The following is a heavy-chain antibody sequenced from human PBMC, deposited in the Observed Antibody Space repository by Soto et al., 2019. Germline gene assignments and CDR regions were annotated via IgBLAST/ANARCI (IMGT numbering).Heavy chain of an antibody. V-gene: IGHV3-53*01. CDR3: ARGYYDILTGYLFDY. Sequence: GGSLRLSCAASGFTVSSNYMSWVRQAPGKGLEWVSVIYSGGSTYYADSVKGRFTISRDNSKNTLYLQMNSLRAEDTAVYYCARGYYDILTGYLFDYWGQGTLVTVSS. D-gene: IGHD3-9*01. J-gene: IGHJ4*02. CDR2: IYSGGST. CDR1: GFTVSSNY.